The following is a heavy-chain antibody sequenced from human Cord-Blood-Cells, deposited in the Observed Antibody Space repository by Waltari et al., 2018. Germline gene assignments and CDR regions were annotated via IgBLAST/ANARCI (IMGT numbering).Heavy chain of an antibody. CDR3: ARGSGSLHAFDI. J-gene: IGHJ3*02. Sequence: EVQLVESGGGLVQPGGSLRLSCAASGFTFSSSAVHWVRQAPGKGLEYFSAISSNGGSTYYANSVKGRFTISRDNSKNTLYLQMGSLRAEDMAVYYCARGSGSLHAFDIWGQGTMVTVSS. V-gene: IGHV3-64*01. D-gene: IGHD3-10*01. CDR1: GFTFSSSA. CDR2: ISSNGGST.